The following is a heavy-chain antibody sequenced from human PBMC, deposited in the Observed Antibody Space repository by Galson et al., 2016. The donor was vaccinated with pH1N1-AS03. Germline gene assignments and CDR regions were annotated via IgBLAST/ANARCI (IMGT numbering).Heavy chain of an antibody. D-gene: IGHD1-26*01. Sequence: SVKVSCKASGDTLNKYAISWVRQAPGQGLEWMGGIIPIFHTTKYAQKFQGRVTITADESTTTAYMDLSSLGPEDTALYYCTRRVGATPYHFYGMDVWGQGTTVAVSS. V-gene: IGHV1-69*13. CDR3: TRRVGATPYHFYGMDV. CDR2: IIPIFHTT. J-gene: IGHJ6*02. CDR1: GDTLNKYA.